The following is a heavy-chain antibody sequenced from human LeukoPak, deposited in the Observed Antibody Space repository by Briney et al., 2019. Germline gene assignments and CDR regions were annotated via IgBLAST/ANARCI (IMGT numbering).Heavy chain of an antibody. CDR3: AKDFGYCDTSGYHFDN. J-gene: IGHJ4*02. CDR2: IRYDGGYT. V-gene: IGHV3-30*02. Sequence: GGSLRLSCAASGFSFNFYAMHWVRQAPGKGLEWVSLIRYDGGYTDYADSVKGRFTISRDNSKNTLYLRLNSLRVEDTAVYYCAKDFGYCDTSGYHFDNWGQGTLVTVSS. D-gene: IGHD3-22*01. CDR1: GFSFNFYA.